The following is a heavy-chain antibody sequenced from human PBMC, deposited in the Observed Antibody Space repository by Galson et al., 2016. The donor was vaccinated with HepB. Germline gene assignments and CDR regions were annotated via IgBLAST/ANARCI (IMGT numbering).Heavy chain of an antibody. CDR3: ARLLVPAAIPGWFDP. CDR1: GGSISSYY. J-gene: IGHJ5*02. CDR2: IYYSGST. V-gene: IGHV4-59*08. Sequence: LSLTCTVSGGSISSYYWSWIRQPPGKGLEWIGYIYYSGSTNYNPSLKSRVTISVDTSKNQFSLKLSSVTAADTAVYYCARLLVPAAIPGWFDPWGQGTLVTVSS. D-gene: IGHD2-2*02.